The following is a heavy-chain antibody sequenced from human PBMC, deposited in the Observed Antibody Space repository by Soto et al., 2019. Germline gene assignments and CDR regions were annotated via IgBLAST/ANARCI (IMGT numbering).Heavy chain of an antibody. Sequence: QVQLQQWGAGLLKPSETLSLTCAVYGGSFSGYYWSWIRQPPGKGLEWIGEINHSGRTNYNPSLKSRVTISVDTSKNQFSLKLSSVTAADTAVYYCGLVDTAMVSWFDPWGQGTLVTVSS. D-gene: IGHD5-18*01. CDR3: GLVDTAMVSWFDP. V-gene: IGHV4-34*01. CDR1: GGSFSGYY. CDR2: INHSGRT. J-gene: IGHJ5*02.